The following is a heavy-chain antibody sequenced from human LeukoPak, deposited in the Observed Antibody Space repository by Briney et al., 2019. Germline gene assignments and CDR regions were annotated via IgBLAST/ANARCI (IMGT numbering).Heavy chain of an antibody. Sequence: SETLSLTCAVYGGSFSGYYWSWIRQPPGKGLEWIGEINHSGSTNYNPSLKSRVTISVDTSKNQFSLKLSSVTAADTAVYYCARRGVRITTVRGVTPWGHNWFDPWGQGTLVTVSS. J-gene: IGHJ5*02. V-gene: IGHV4-34*01. CDR3: ARRGVRITTVRGVTPWGHNWFDP. D-gene: IGHD3-10*01. CDR1: GGSFSGYY. CDR2: INHSGST.